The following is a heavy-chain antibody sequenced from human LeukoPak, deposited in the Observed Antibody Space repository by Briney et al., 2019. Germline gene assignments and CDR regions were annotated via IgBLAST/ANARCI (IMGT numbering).Heavy chain of an antibody. V-gene: IGHV1-2*02. CDR2: INPKNGGT. CDR3: VVSIQAAAIPAFDS. J-gene: IGHJ4*02. D-gene: IGHD6-25*01. Sequence: ASVKVSFKASGYNFAHNIHWVRQAPGQGHEFMGWINPKNGGTKYAQNFQGRATMTRDTSISTAYMELSSLGSDDTAVYYCVVSIQAAAIPAFDSWGQGTLVTVSS. CDR1: GYNFAHN.